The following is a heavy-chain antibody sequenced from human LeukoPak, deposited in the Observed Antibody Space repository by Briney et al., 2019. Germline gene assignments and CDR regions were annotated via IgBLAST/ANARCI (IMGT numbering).Heavy chain of an antibody. CDR2: ISGSGAST. V-gene: IGHV3-23*01. J-gene: IGHJ4*02. CDR3: AKGSRGYTNYYFDY. D-gene: IGHD2-2*02. Sequence: GGSLRLSCASSGFSFSGYAMIWVRQAPGKGLELVSTISGSGASTFYADSVRGRFITSKDIPSNIVYLQMNSLRAEDTAVYYCAKGSRGYTNYYFDYWGQGTLVTVSS. CDR1: GFSFSGYA.